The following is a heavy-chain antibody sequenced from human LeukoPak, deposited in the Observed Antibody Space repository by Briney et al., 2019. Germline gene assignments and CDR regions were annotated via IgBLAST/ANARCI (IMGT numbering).Heavy chain of an antibody. D-gene: IGHD5-24*01. CDR1: GGSISSASYD. V-gene: IGHV4-30-4*02. CDR3: ARVRDGYNDY. Sequence: SHTLSLTRTVSGGSISSASYDWGWLRQPPGKGLAGIGYIYYSGTTYYNPSLKSRVTISVDTSKNHFSLKLSSVTAADTAVYYCARVRDGYNDYWGQGTLVPVSS. CDR2: IYYSGTT. J-gene: IGHJ4*02.